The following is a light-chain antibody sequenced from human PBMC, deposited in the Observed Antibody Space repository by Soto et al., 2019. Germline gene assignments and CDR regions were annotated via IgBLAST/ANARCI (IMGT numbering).Light chain of an antibody. V-gene: IGLV2-14*01. CDR2: EVN. CDR1: SSDFGDYNS. Sequence: QSALTQPASVSGSPGQSITISCTGTSSDFGDYNSVSWYQQHPGKAPKLMIYEVNNRPSGVSNRFSGSKSGNAASLTISGIQAEDEADYYCSSYTSSSAYVFGTGTKVTV. CDR3: SSYTSSSAYV. J-gene: IGLJ1*01.